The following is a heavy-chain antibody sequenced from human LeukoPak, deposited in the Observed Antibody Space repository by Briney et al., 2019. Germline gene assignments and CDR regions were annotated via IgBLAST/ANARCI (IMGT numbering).Heavy chain of an antibody. CDR1: GYTFTTYY. V-gene: IGHV1-46*01. CDR3: ASHSSGWQQTYFDY. Sequence: RASAKVSCKASGYTFTTYYIHWVRQAPGQGLEWMGRINLSGGTTTYAQKFQGRVTMTRDTSTSTVHMELSSLRSEDTAAYYCASHSSGWQQTYFDYWGQGTLVTVSS. CDR2: INLSGGTT. J-gene: IGHJ4*02. D-gene: IGHD6-19*01.